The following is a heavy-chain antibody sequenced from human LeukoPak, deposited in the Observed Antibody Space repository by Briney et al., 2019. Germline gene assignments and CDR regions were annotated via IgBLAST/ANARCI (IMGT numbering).Heavy chain of an antibody. V-gene: IGHV3-48*03. D-gene: IGHD4-17*01. CDR1: GFSFSSYE. CDR2: ISSSGSGK. J-gene: IGHJ4*02. CDR3: ARRYYGVDY. Sequence: PGGPLRLSCAASGFSFSSYEMTWVRQAPGKGLEWVSFISSSGSGKNYADSVKGRFTISRDNAKNSLYLQMNSLRADGTAVYYCARRYYGVDYWGQGTLVTVSS.